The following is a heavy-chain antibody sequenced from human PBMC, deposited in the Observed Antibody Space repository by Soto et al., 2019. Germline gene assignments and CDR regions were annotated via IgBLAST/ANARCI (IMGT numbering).Heavy chain of an antibody. CDR3: AKDRGRGYDWFDS. CDR1: GFTFSSYA. V-gene: IGHV3-23*01. J-gene: IGHJ5*01. D-gene: IGHD5-12*01. CDR2: ISGSGGST. Sequence: EVQLLESGGGLVQPGGSLRLSCAASGFTFSSYAMSWVRQAPGKGLEWVSAISGSGGSTFYADSVKGRFTISRDTSKKPLVLQMNSLRAEDTAVYYCAKDRGRGYDWFDSWGQGTLVTVSS.